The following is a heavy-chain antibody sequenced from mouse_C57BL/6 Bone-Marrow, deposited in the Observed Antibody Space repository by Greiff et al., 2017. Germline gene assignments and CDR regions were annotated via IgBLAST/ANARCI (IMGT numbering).Heavy chain of an antibody. Sequence: LQQPGTELVKPGASVKLSCKASGYTFTSYWMHWVKQRPGQGLEWIGNINPSNGGTNYNEKFKSKATLTVDKSSSTAYMQLSSLTSEDSAVYYCARGRGSYYYGSSPCDYWGQGTTLTVSS. CDR1: GYTFTSYW. J-gene: IGHJ2*01. CDR2: INPSNGGT. CDR3: ARGRGSYYYGSSPCDY. D-gene: IGHD1-1*01. V-gene: IGHV1-53*01.